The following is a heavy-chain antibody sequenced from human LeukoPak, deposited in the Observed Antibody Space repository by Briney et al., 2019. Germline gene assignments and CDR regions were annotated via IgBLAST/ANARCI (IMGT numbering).Heavy chain of an antibody. Sequence: PSETLSLTCTVSGYSISSGYYWGWIRPPPGKGLEWIGSIYHSGSTYYNPSLKSRVTISVDTSKNQFSLKLSSVTAADTAVYYCASNSGRNGNWFDPWGQGTLVTVSS. J-gene: IGHJ5*02. D-gene: IGHD5-12*01. CDR1: GYSISSGYY. CDR3: ASNSGRNGNWFDP. V-gene: IGHV4-38-2*02. CDR2: IYHSGST.